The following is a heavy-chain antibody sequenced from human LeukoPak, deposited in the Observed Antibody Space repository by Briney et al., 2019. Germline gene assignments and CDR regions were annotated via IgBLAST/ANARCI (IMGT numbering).Heavy chain of an antibody. J-gene: IGHJ4*02. D-gene: IGHD2-2*01. CDR2: INHSGST. CDR3: ASTERCSTICPLDY. Sequence: SGTLSLTCAVYGGSFRGYYWSWIRQPPGKGLEWIGEINHSGSTNYNPSLKSRVTISLDTSMKKFSLKLNSVTAADTAVYYCASTERCSTICPLDYWGQGTLVTVSS. CDR1: GGSFRGYY. V-gene: IGHV4-34*01.